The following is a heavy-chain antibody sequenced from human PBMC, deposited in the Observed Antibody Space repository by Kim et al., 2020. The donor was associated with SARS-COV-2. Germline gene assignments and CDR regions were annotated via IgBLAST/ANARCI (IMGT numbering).Heavy chain of an antibody. D-gene: IGHD3-10*01. CDR3: AKTHGYYGSGSAIDY. Sequence: DSVKGRFTISRDNSKNTLYLQMNSLRAEDTAVYYCAKTHGYYGSGSAIDYWGQGTLVTVSS. J-gene: IGHJ4*02. V-gene: IGHV3-23*01.